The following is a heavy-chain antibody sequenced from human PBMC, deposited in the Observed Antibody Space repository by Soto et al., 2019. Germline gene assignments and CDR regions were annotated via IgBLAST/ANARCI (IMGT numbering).Heavy chain of an antibody. V-gene: IGHV1-18*01. J-gene: IGHJ4*02. CDR3: ASRYYYDSSGPGPPDY. CDR2: ISAYNGNT. Sequence: ASVKVSCKASGYTFTSYGISWVRQAPGQGLEWMGWISAYNGNTNYAQKLQGRVTMTTDTSTSTAYMELRSLRSDDTAVYYCASRYYYDSSGPGPPDYWGQGTLGTV. D-gene: IGHD3-22*01. CDR1: GYTFTSYG.